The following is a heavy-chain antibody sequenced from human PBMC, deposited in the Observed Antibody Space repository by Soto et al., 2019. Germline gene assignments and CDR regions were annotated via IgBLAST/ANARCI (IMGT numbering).Heavy chain of an antibody. V-gene: IGHV1-69*13. J-gene: IGHJ4*02. Sequence: ASVKVSCKASGVTFSSYAISWVRQAPGQGLEWMGGIIPIFGTANYAQKFQGRVTITADESTSTAYMELSSLRSEDTAVYYCARARHDYSNYIPFDYWGQGTLVTVSS. CDR1: GVTFSSYA. D-gene: IGHD4-4*01. CDR2: IIPIFGTA. CDR3: ARARHDYSNYIPFDY.